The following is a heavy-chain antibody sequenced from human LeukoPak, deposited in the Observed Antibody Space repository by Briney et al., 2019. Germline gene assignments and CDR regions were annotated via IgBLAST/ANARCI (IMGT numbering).Heavy chain of an antibody. V-gene: IGHV3-21*01. Sequence: GSLRLSCAASGFMFSDYSMTWVRQAPGQGLQWVSSISSSGSNIYYADSVMGRCTISRDNAKKSLYLQMNSLRAEDTAVYYCAREPGEYCSSSSCYVGYFDYWGQGTLVTVSS. CDR1: GFMFSDYS. D-gene: IGHD2-2*01. CDR2: ISSSGSNI. J-gene: IGHJ4*02. CDR3: AREPGEYCSSSSCYVGYFDY.